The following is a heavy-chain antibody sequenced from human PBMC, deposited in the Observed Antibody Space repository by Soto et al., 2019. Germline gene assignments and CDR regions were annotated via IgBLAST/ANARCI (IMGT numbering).Heavy chain of an antibody. Sequence: ASVKVSCKASGYTFTGYYMHWVRQAPGQGLEWMGWINPNSGGTNYARKFQGRVTMTRDTSISTAYMELSRLRSDGTAVYYCARGGFLEWLLASFDYWGQGTLVTVSS. CDR1: GYTFTGYY. J-gene: IGHJ4*02. CDR3: ARGGFLEWLLASFDY. D-gene: IGHD3-3*01. CDR2: INPNSGGT. V-gene: IGHV1-2*02.